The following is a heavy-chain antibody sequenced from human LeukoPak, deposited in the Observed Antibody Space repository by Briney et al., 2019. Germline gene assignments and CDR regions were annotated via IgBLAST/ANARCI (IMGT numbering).Heavy chain of an antibody. Sequence: GGSLTLSCSASGFTYSAYWMHWVRHAQGQGMVWDSYVDNDGRGTAYVDSVKGRFTISRDNVKNTVYLQMNSLRVDDTAVYYCARDGSGSIDLDHWGQGTLVTVSS. CDR2: VDNDGRGT. CDR1: GFTYSAYW. D-gene: IGHD3-3*01. J-gene: IGHJ4*02. V-gene: IGHV3-74*01. CDR3: ARDGSGSIDLDH.